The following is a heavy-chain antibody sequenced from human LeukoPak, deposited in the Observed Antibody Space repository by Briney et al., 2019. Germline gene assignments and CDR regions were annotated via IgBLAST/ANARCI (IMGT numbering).Heavy chain of an antibody. CDR2: IHSGGST. Sequence: GGSLRLSCAASGFTVSSNYMSWVRQAPGKGLEWVSVIHSGGSTYYADSVKGRFTISRDNSKNTLYLQMNSLRAEDTAVYYCARDVDYYDSSGYPIDWGQGTLVTVSS. J-gene: IGHJ4*02. CDR1: GFTVSSNY. CDR3: ARDVDYYDSSGYPID. V-gene: IGHV3-66*01. D-gene: IGHD3-22*01.